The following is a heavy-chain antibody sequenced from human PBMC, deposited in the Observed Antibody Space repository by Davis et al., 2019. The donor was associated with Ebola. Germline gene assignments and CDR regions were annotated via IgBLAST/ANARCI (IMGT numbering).Heavy chain of an antibody. V-gene: IGHV5-51*01. J-gene: IGHJ4*02. CDR1: GYGFTNYW. CDR3: ARQGTTSWDS. Sequence: KVSCKGSGYGFTNYWIGWVRQIPGKGLEWMGFIFPDDSDATYSPSFQGQVTFTVDKSIRTAYLHWNSLKASDTATYYCARQGTTSWDSWGQGTLVTVSS. D-gene: IGHD2-2*01. CDR2: IFPDDSDA.